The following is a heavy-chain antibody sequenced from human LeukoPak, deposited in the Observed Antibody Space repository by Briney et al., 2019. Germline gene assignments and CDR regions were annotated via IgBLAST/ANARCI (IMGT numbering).Heavy chain of an antibody. D-gene: IGHD6-6*01. Sequence: PSETLPLTCAVYGGSFSGYYWSWIRQPPGKGLEWIGEINHSGSTNYNPSLKSRVTISVDTSKNQFSLKLSSVTAADTAVYYCARGGKGSSSSRYNWFDPWGQGTLVTVSS. V-gene: IGHV4-34*01. CDR1: GGSFSGYY. CDR2: INHSGST. J-gene: IGHJ5*02. CDR3: ARGGKGSSSSRYNWFDP.